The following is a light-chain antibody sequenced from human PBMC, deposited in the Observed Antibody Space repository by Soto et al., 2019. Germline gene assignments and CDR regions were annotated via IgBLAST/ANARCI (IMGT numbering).Light chain of an antibody. CDR3: QQRKHWPPLT. V-gene: IGKV3-11*01. Sequence: EVVLTQSPATLSLSPGETATLSCRASHNVDIYLAWYQQKPGQAPRLLIYDASNRATGIPARFSGSGSGTDFTLTISSLEPEDSAVYYYQQRKHWPPLTFGQGTRLE. J-gene: IGKJ5*01. CDR1: HNVDIY. CDR2: DAS.